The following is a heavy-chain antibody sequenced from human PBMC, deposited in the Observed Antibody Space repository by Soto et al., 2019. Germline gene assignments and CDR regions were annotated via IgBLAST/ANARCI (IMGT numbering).Heavy chain of an antibody. V-gene: IGHV3-21*01. CDR1: GFTFSSYS. Sequence: GGSLRLSCAASGFTFSSYSMNWVRQAPGKGLEWVSSISTSGRYISYGDSVRGRFIISRDNAENSLDLQMNSLTADDTAVYHCARSNGSSGNGAFDIWGQGTMVT. CDR3: ARSNGSSGNGAFDI. CDR2: ISTSGRYI. D-gene: IGHD6-13*01. J-gene: IGHJ3*02.